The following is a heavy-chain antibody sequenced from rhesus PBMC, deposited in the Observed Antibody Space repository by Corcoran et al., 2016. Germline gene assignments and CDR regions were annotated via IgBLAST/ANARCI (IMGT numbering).Heavy chain of an antibody. CDR2: IGGSSGST. Sequence: QVQLQESGPGLVKPSETLSLTCAVSGYSISSGYGWSWIRQPPEKGLEWIGYIGGSSGSTKYNLSLKSRVTISKDTSKNQFSLKLSSVTAAGAAVYYCAREGTGTAGTFDYWGRGVLVTVSS. V-gene: IGHV4-127*01. CDR3: AREGTGTAGTFDY. CDR1: GYSISSGYG. D-gene: IGHD5-24*01. J-gene: IGHJ4*01.